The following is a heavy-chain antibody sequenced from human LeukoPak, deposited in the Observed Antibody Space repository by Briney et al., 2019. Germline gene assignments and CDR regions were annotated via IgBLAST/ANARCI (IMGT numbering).Heavy chain of an antibody. CDR2: INTFNNNT. CDR3: ARVIAARGHYFYMDV. Sequence: ASVKVSCKASGYIFTNYGITWVRQAPGQGLEWMGWINTFNNNTNYVQNLQGRVTMTTDTSTSTAYMDLRSLLSDDSAVYYCARVIAARGHYFYMDVWGKGTTVTVSS. D-gene: IGHD6-6*01. CDR1: GYIFTNYG. J-gene: IGHJ6*03. V-gene: IGHV1-18*01.